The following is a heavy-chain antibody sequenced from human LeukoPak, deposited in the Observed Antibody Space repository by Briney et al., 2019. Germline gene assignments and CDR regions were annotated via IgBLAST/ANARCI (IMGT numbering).Heavy chain of an antibody. Sequence: PSETLSLTCTVAGGSISGYYWSWVRQTAGKAVEWIGYVFYTGTANYNPSLKSRVTISIDTSKNQFSLRLTSVTAADTAVYYCARVTGTASAYYMDVWGKGTTVTVSS. CDR3: ARVTGTASAYYMDV. CDR2: VFYTGTA. V-gene: IGHV4-59*01. D-gene: IGHD1-7*01. CDR1: GGSISGYY. J-gene: IGHJ6*03.